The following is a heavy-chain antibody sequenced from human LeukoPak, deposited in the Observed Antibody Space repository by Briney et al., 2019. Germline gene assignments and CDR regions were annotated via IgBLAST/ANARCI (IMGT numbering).Heavy chain of an antibody. CDR2: FDPEDGET. V-gene: IGHV1-24*01. J-gene: IGHJ6*02. CDR3: ARKASGWYYYHGMDV. CDR1: GYTLTELS. Sequence: ASVKVSCKVSGYTLTELSMHWVRQAPGKGLEWMGGFDPEDGETIYAQKFQGRVTITRDTSASTAYMELSSLRSEDTAVYYCARKASGWYYYHGMDVWGQGTTVTVSS. D-gene: IGHD6-19*01.